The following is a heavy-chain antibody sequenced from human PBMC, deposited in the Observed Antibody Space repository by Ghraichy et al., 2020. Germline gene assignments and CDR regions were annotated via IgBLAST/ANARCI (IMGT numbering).Heavy chain of an antibody. CDR3: AREVVVTAPDYYYYGMDV. Sequence: LEWIGYIYYSGSTYYNPSLKSRVTISVDTSKNQFYLKLSSVTAADTAVYYCAREVVVTAPDYYYYGMDVWG. J-gene: IGHJ6*02. D-gene: IGHD2-21*02. CDR2: IYYSGST. V-gene: IGHV4-31*02.